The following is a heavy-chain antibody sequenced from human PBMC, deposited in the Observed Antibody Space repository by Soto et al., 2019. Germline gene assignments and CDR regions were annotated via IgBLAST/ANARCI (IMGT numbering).Heavy chain of an antibody. CDR2: IWYDGSNK. J-gene: IGHJ6*02. CDR1: GFIFSNYG. CDR3: ARGGRATVTGGMDV. V-gene: IGHV3-33*01. D-gene: IGHD4-17*01. Sequence: GGSLRLSCAASGFIFSNYGMDWVRQAPGKGLEWVAVIWYDGSNKYYVDSVKGRFTISRDNSKNTLYLQMNSLRDEDTAVYYCARGGRATVTGGMDVWGQGTTVTVSS.